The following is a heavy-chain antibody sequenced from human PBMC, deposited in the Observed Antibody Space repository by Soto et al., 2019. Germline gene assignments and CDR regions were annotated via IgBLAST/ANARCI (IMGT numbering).Heavy chain of an antibody. D-gene: IGHD3-22*01. Sequence: EVQLVESGGGLVKPGGSLRLSCAASGFTFSTYSMNCVRQAPGKGLEWVSSISSSSSYIYYADSVKGRFTISRDNTKNSLYLQMNSLRAEDTAVYYCARYDSSGYYWPYYYYGMDVWGQGTTVTVSS. CDR1: GFTFSTYS. V-gene: IGHV3-21*01. J-gene: IGHJ6*02. CDR2: ISSSSSYI. CDR3: ARYDSSGYYWPYYYYGMDV.